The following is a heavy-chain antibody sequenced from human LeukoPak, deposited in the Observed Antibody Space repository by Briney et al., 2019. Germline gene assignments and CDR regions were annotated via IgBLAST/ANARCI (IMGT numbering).Heavy chain of an antibody. CDR2: IYPGDSDT. CDR3: ARRADYYFFDY. J-gene: IGHJ4*02. Sequence: GESLKISCKTSGYSFTTYWIGWVRQMPGKGLEWVGIIYPGDSDTRYSPSFQGQVTISADKSISTAYLQWSSLKASDTAMYYCARRADYYFFDYWGQGTLVTVSS. CDR1: GYSFTTYW. D-gene: IGHD3-10*01. V-gene: IGHV5-51*01.